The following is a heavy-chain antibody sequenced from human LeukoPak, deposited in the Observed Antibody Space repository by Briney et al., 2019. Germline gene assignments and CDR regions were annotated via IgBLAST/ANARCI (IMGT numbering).Heavy chain of an antibody. D-gene: IGHD3-10*01. J-gene: IGHJ4*02. CDR1: GGTFSSYA. V-gene: IGHV1-69*13. Sequence: GASVKVSCTASGGTFSSYAISWGRQEPGQRLEGMGGIIPIFGTANDAQKIQGRVTITADESTSTAYMELSSLRSEDTAMYYCARSGYYGSGSYSYYLDYWGQGNLVTVSS. CDR3: ARSGYYGSGSYSYYLDY. CDR2: IIPIFGTA.